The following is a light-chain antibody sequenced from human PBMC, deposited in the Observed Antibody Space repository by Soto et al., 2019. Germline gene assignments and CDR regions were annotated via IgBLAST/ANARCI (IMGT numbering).Light chain of an antibody. CDR1: QGISSY. Sequence: DIQLTQSPSFLSASVGDRVTITCRASQGISSYLVWYQQKPGKAPKRLIYVVSTLQSGVPSRFSGSGSGTEFTLTISILQPEDFATYYCQQFYSYPYTFGQGTKLEIQ. CDR2: VVS. CDR3: QQFYSYPYT. V-gene: IGKV1-9*01. J-gene: IGKJ2*01.